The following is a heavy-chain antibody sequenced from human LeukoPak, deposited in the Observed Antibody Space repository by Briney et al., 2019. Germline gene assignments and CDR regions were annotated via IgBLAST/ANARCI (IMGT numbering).Heavy chain of an antibody. CDR2: INPSGGST. CDR3: ARAPREEVSSGWYLVIDY. D-gene: IGHD6-19*01. V-gene: IGHV1-46*01. J-gene: IGHJ4*02. Sequence: GASVKVSCKASGYTFTSYYMHWVRPAPGQGLEWMGIINPSGGSTSYAQKFQGRVTMTRDTSTSTDYMELSSLRSEDTAVYYCARAPREEVSSGWYLVIDYWGQGTLVTVSS. CDR1: GYTFTSYY.